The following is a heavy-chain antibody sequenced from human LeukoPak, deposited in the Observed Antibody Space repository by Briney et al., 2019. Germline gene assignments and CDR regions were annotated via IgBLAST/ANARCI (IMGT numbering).Heavy chain of an antibody. Sequence: GGSLRLSCAASGFTFSSYSMNWVRQAPGKGLEWVSYISSSSSTIYYADSVKGRFTISRDNAKNSLYLQMNSLRAEDTAVHYCARAGRITMVRGAPTNWFDPWGQGTLVTVSS. V-gene: IGHV3-48*01. CDR2: ISSSSSTI. CDR3: ARAGRITMVRGAPTNWFDP. CDR1: GFTFSSYS. J-gene: IGHJ5*02. D-gene: IGHD3-10*01.